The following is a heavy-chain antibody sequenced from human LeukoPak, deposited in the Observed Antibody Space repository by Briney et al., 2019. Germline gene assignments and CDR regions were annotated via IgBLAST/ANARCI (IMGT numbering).Heavy chain of an antibody. J-gene: IGHJ6*03. D-gene: IGHD2-8*01. CDR2: IYYSGST. V-gene: IGHV4-59*01. CDR1: GGSISSYY. CDR3: ARVPVMDFYYYSYMDV. Sequence: SETLSLTCTVSGGSISSYYWSWIRQPPGKGLEWIGYIYYSGSTNYNPSLKSRVTISLDTSKNQFSLKLSSVTAADTALYYCARVPVMDFYYYSYMDVWGKGTTVTVSS.